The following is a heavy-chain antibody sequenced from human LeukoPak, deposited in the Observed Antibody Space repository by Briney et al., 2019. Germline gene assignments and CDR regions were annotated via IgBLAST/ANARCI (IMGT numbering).Heavy chain of an antibody. CDR1: GFTFSSYW. CDR2: IKQDGSEK. D-gene: IGHD3-10*01. V-gene: IGHV3-7*01. J-gene: IGHJ4*02. CDR3: ARDLSITMVRGTIDY. Sequence: PGGSLRLSCAASGFTFSSYWMSWVRQAPGKGLEWVANIKQDGSEKHYVDSVKGRFTISRDNAKNSLYLQMNSLRAEDTAVYYCARDLSITMVRGTIDYWGQGTLVTVSS.